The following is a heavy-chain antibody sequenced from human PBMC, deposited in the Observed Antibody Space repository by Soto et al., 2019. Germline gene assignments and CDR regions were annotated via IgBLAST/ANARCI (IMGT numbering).Heavy chain of an antibody. CDR3: AISSGWSHDAFDI. D-gene: IGHD6-19*01. V-gene: IGHV1-8*01. J-gene: IGHJ3*02. CDR1: GYTFTSYD. CDR2: MNPNSGNT. Sequence: ASVKVSCKASGYTFTSYDINWVRQATGQGLEWMGWMNPNSGNTGYAQKFQGRVTMTRNTSISTAYMELSSLRSEDTAVYYCAISSGWSHDAFDIWGQGTMVTVSS.